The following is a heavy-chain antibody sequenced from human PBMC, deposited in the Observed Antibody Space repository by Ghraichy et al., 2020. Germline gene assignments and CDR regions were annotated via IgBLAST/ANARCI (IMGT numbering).Heavy chain of an antibody. J-gene: IGHJ6*02. CDR2: IYTSGST. Sequence: SETLSLTCTVSGGSISSYYWSWIRQPAGKGLEWIGRIYTSGSTNYNPSLKSRVTMSVDTSKNQFSLKLSSVTAADTAVYYCARVAYYDFWNVDYGMDVWGQGTTVTVSS. CDR3: ARVAYYDFWNVDYGMDV. V-gene: IGHV4-4*07. CDR1: GGSISSYY. D-gene: IGHD3-3*01.